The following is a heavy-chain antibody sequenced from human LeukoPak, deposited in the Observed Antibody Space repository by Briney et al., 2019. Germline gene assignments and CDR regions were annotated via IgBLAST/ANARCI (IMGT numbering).Heavy chain of an antibody. J-gene: IGHJ6*03. D-gene: IGHD3-9*01. CDR1: GGSISSYY. Sequence: SETLSLTCTVSGGSISSYYWSWIRQPAGKGLEWIGRIYTSGSTNYNPSLKSRVTMSVDTSKNQFSLELSSVTAADTAVYYCARVRPHYDILTGYYLPYYYYMDVWGKGTTVTVSS. CDR2: IYTSGST. V-gene: IGHV4-4*07. CDR3: ARVRPHYDILTGYYLPYYYYMDV.